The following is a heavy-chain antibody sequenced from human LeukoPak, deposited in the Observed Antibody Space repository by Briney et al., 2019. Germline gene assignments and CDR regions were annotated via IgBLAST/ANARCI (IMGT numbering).Heavy chain of an antibody. CDR2: ISSSSSYI. CDR1: GFTFSSYS. Sequence: GGSLRLSCAASGFTFSSYSMNWVRQAPGKGLEWVSSISSSSSYIYYADSVKGRFTMSRDNAKNSLYLQVNSLRAEDTAVYYCARLLPSPAFDYWGQGTLVTVSS. V-gene: IGHV3-21*01. J-gene: IGHJ4*02. D-gene: IGHD6-25*01. CDR3: ARLLPSPAFDY.